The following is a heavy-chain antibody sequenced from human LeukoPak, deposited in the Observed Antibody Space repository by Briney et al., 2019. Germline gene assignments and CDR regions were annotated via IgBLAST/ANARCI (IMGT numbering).Heavy chain of an antibody. CDR2: IYTSGST. J-gene: IGHJ6*03. V-gene: IGHV4-4*09. CDR1: GDSISSYY. Sequence: PSETLSLTCTVSGDSISSYYWSWIRQPPGKGLEWIGCIYTSGSTNYDPSLKSRLTISLDTSKNQVSLKLSSVTAADTAVYYCARLPSDYMDVWGKGTTVTVSS. CDR3: ARLPSDYMDV. D-gene: IGHD2-2*01.